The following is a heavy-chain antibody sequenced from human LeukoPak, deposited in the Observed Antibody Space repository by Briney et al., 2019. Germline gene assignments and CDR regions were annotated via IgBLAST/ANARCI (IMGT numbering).Heavy chain of an antibody. J-gene: IGHJ5*02. V-gene: IGHV4-39*07. CDR2: INYSGST. CDR3: ARTHFDSLGWFDP. CDR1: GGSMRSSNFY. Sequence: KPSETLSLTCTVSGGSMRSSNFYWGWIRQPPGKGLEWIGNINYSGSTYYNPSVKSRVTLSVDVSKNRFSLNLTSVTAADTALYSCARTHFDSLGWFDPWGQGIQVIVSS. D-gene: IGHD3-9*01.